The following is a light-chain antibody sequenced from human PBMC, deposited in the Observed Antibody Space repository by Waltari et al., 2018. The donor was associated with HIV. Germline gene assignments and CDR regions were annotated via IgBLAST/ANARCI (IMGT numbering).Light chain of an antibody. Sequence: QSALTQPASVSGSPGQSITISCTGTSSDVGGYNYVSWYQQHPGKAPKLMIYDVSNRPSGVSNRFSGSKSDNTASLTSSGLQAEDEADYYCSSYTISSTLVFGGGTKLTVL. CDR3: SSYTISSTLV. J-gene: IGLJ2*01. V-gene: IGLV2-14*01. CDR1: SSDVGGYNY. CDR2: DVS.